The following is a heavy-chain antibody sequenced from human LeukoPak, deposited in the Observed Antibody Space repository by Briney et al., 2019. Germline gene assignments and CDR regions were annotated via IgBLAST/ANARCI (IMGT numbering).Heavy chain of an antibody. J-gene: IGHJ5*02. CDR3: ARTLSGGWFDP. V-gene: IGHV4-59*11. D-gene: IGHD1-14*01. CDR1: GGSISGHY. Sequence: SETLSLTCTVSGGSISGHYWSWIRQPPGKGLEWIGYICYGGSTNYNPSLRSRVTISVDTSKNQFSVKLSSVTAADTAVYYCARTLSGGWFDPWGQGTLVTVSS. CDR2: ICYGGST.